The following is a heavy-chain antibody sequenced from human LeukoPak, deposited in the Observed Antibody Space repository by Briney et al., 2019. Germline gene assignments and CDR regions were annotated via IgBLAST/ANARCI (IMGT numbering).Heavy chain of an antibody. CDR1: GFTFSSYE. J-gene: IGHJ1*01. CDR3: ARAGYSMDTEYFQH. Sequence: GSLRLSCAASGFTFSSYEMNWVRQAPGKGLEWVSYISNSGTAIYYAAPVKGRFTISQDNAKSSLYLQMNSLRAEDTAVYYCARAGYSMDTEYFQHWGQGTLVTVSS. CDR2: ISNSGTAI. D-gene: IGHD5-18*01. V-gene: IGHV3-48*03.